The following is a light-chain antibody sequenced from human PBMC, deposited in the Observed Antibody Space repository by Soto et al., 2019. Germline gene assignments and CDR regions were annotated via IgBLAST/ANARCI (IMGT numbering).Light chain of an antibody. V-gene: IGKV3-20*01. CDR2: GAS. CDR3: QQYRSSPPDT. J-gene: IGKJ4*01. CDR1: QSVSSSY. Sequence: EIVLTQSPGTLSLSPGERATLSCRASQSVSSSYLAWYQQKPGQAPRLLIYGASSRATGIPDRFSGSGSGTDFTLTISRLEPEDFAVYYCQQYRSSPPDTFGGGTKVEIK.